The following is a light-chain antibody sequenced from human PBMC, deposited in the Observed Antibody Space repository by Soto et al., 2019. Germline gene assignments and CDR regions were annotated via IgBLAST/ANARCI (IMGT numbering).Light chain of an antibody. J-gene: IGKJ2*01. CDR3: LQHNSYPYT. Sequence: DVQMTQSPSAMSASVGDRVTITCRASQDISRFVAWFQQKPGKAPERLIYDTSSLQPGVPSRFSGSGSGTEFTLAISGLQPEDFATYYCLQHNSYPYTFGQGTKADIK. V-gene: IGKV1-17*03. CDR2: DTS. CDR1: QDISRF.